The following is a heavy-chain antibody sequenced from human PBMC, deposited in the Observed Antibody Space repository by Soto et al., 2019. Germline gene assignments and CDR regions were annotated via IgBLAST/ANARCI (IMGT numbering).Heavy chain of an antibody. CDR1: GFSLSNARIG. CDR2: IFSNDEK. J-gene: IGHJ5*02. Sequence: QVTLKESGPVLVKPTENLTLTCTVSGFSLSNARIGVSWIRQPPGEALEWLAHIFSNDEKPYSTSLKSRLTISKDTSKSQVVLTMTNMDPVDTATYYCARILGLVVGNWFDPWGQGTLVTVSS. D-gene: IGHD6-6*01. V-gene: IGHV2-26*01. CDR3: ARILGLVVGNWFDP.